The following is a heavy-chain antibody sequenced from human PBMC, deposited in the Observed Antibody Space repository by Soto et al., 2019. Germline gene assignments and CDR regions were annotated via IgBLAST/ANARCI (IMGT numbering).Heavy chain of an antibody. CDR2: ISYDGSNK. Sequence: QVQLVESGGGVVQPGRSLRLSCAASGFTFSSYGMHWVRQAPGKGLEWVAVISYDGSNKYYADSVKGRFTISRDNSKNTLYLQMNSLRAEDTAVYYCAKDRATSNYFDYWGQGTLVTVSS. CDR3: AKDRATSNYFDY. V-gene: IGHV3-30*18. CDR1: GFTFSSYG. D-gene: IGHD5-12*01. J-gene: IGHJ4*02.